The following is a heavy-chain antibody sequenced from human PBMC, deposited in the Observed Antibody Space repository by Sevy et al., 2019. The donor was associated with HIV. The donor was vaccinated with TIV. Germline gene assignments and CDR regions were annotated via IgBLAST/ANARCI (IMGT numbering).Heavy chain of an antibody. D-gene: IGHD6-13*01. CDR2: ISSSSSYI. V-gene: IGHV3-21*01. Sequence: GRSLRLSCAASGFTFSSYSMNWVRQAPGKGLEWVSSISSSSSYIYYADSVKGRFTISRDNAKNSLYLQMNSLRAEDTAVYYCARATGIAAAGTRGWFDPWGQGTLVTVSS. CDR3: ARATGIAAAGTRGWFDP. CDR1: GFTFSSYS. J-gene: IGHJ5*02.